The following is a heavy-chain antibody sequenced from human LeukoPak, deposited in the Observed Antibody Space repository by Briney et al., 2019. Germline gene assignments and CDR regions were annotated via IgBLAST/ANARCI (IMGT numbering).Heavy chain of an antibody. D-gene: IGHD6-6*01. J-gene: IGHJ3*02. V-gene: IGHV1-69*13. CDR1: GGTFSSYA. CDR3: ARFTAVGNKYSSPSIAKAFDI. CDR2: IIPIFGTA. Sequence: SVKVSCKASGGTFSSYAISWVRQAPGQGLEWMGGIIPIFGTANYAQKFQGRVTITADESTSTAYMELSSLRSEDTAVYYCARFTAVGNKYSSPSIAKAFDIWGQGTMVTVSS.